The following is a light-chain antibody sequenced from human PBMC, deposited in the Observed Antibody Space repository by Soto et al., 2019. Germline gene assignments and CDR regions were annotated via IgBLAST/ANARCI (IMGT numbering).Light chain of an antibody. CDR3: QQTYITPSIT. V-gene: IGKV1-39*01. CDR2: AAS. Sequence: DIQMTQSPSSLSASVEDRFIITCRASQSISNHLNWYQQKPGKAPKLLIFAASSLQSGVPSRFSGSRSGPDFTLTISSLQPEDFATYYCQQTYITPSITFGQGTRLEIK. CDR1: QSISNH. J-gene: IGKJ5*01.